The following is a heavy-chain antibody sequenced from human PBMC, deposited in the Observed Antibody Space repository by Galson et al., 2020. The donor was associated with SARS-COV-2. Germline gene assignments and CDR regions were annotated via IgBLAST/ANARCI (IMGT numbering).Heavy chain of an antibody. Sequence: SETLSLTCTVSGGSISSYYWSWIRQPAGKGLEWIGRIYTSGSTNYNPSLKSRVTMSVDTSKNQFSLKLSSVTAADTAVYYCARDGWDSGSWNGVYFDYWGQGTLVTVSS. CDR2: IYTSGST. D-gene: IGHD6-13*01. CDR1: GGSISSYY. J-gene: IGHJ4*02. CDR3: ARDGWDSGSWNGVYFDY. V-gene: IGHV4-4*07.